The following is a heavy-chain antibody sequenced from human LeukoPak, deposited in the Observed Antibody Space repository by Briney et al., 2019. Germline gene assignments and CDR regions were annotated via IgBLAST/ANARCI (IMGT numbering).Heavy chain of an antibody. D-gene: IGHD3-10*01. CDR1: GGSISSGGYY. Sequence: SQTLSLTCTVSGGSISSGGYYWSWIRQPPGKGLEWIGYIYHSGSIYYNPSLKSRVTISVDRSKNQFSLKLSSVTAADTAVYYCATTYYYGSGTGYWGQGTLVTVSS. CDR3: ATTYYYGSGTGY. J-gene: IGHJ4*02. V-gene: IGHV4-30-2*01. CDR2: IYHSGSI.